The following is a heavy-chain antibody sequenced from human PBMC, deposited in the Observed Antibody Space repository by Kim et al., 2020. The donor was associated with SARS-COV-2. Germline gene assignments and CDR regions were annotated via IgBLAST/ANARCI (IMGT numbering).Heavy chain of an antibody. CDR3: ARKWAGYDILTGYSNFDY. CDR1: GFTFSSYA. CDR2: ISYDGSNK. V-gene: IGHV3-30*04. J-gene: IGHJ4*02. D-gene: IGHD3-9*01. Sequence: GGSLRLSCAASGFTFSSYAMHWVRQAPGKGLEWVAVISYDGSNKYYADSVKGRFTISRDNSKNTLYLQMNSLRAEDTAVYYCARKWAGYDILTGYSNFDYWGQGTLVTVSS.